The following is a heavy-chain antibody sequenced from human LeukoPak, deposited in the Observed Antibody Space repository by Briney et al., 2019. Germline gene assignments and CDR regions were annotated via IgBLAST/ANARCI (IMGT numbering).Heavy chain of an antibody. CDR1: GGSISSYY. CDR3: ARDLRVSYFDY. CDR2: IYYSGST. J-gene: IGHJ4*02. Sequence: SETLSLTCTVSGGSISSYYWSWIRQPPGKGLEWIGYIYYSGSTNYNPSLKSRVTISVDTSKNQFSLKLSSVTAADTAVYYCARDLRVSYFDYWGQGTLVTVCS. V-gene: IGHV4-59*01.